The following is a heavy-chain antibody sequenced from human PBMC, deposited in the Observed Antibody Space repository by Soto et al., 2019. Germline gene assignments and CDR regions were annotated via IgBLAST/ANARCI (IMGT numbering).Heavy chain of an antibody. CDR3: PRCTVYTIVTSGCCNLFDP. Sequence: EVQLLESGGGLVQPGGSLRLSCAASGFTFSNYAMSWVRQAPGKGLEWVSAVSGSGGTTYYADSVRGRFTIATDNSKPTLYLQMNSLSAEDTAISFWPRCTVYTIVTSGCCNLFDPWGQGTLVNVSS. V-gene: IGHV3-23*01. CDR1: GFTFSNYA. D-gene: IGHD6-19*01. CDR2: VSGSGGTT. J-gene: IGHJ5*02.